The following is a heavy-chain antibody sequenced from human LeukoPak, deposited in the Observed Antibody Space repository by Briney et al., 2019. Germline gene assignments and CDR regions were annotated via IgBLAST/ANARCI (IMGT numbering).Heavy chain of an antibody. CDR2: ISSSSSYI. CDR1: GFTFSSYS. J-gene: IGHJ3*02. Sequence: GGSLRLSCAASGFTFSSYSMNWVRQAPGKGLEWVSSISSSSSYIYYADSVKGRFTISRDNAKNSLYLQMNSLRAEDTALYYCARARITIFGVAHAFDIWGQGTMVTVSS. D-gene: IGHD3-3*01. CDR3: ARARITIFGVAHAFDI. V-gene: IGHV3-21*01.